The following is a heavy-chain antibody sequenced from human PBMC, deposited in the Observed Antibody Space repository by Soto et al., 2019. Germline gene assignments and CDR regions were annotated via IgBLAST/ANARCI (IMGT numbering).Heavy chain of an antibody. J-gene: IGHJ4*02. V-gene: IGHV3-7*01. CDR3: AGWFGELPNY. D-gene: IGHD3-10*01. Sequence: PGGSQILSCAASGFTFSTYGMSWIRQVPGKGLEWVANIKQDGSAKFYVDSVKGRFTISRDNAKSSLYLQMNSLRAEDTAVYYCAGWFGELPNYWGQGTLVTVSS. CDR2: IKQDGSAK. CDR1: GFTFSTYG.